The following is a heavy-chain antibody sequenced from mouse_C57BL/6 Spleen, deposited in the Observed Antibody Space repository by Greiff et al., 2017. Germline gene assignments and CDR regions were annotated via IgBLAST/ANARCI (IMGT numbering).Heavy chain of an antibody. CDR2: IWRGGST. CDR3: AKRGSIYDGSTGAMDY. Sequence: QVQLQQSGPGLVQPSQSLSITCTVSGFSLTSYGVHWVLQSPGKGLEWLGVIWRGGSTDYNAAFMSSLSITKDNSKSQVFFKMNSLQADDTAIYXCAKRGSIYDGSTGAMDYWGQGTSVTVSS. D-gene: IGHD2-3*01. V-gene: IGHV2-5*01. J-gene: IGHJ4*01. CDR1: GFSLTSYG.